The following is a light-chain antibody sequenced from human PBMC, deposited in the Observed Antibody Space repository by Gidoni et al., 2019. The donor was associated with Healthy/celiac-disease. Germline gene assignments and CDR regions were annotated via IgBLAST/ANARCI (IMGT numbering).Light chain of an antibody. CDR2: GAS. J-gene: IGKJ1*01. Sequence: EIVLTQSPGTLSLSPGERATLSCRASQSVSSSYLAWYQQKPGQAPRLLIYGASSRATGIPDRFSGIGSGTDFTLTISRLEPEDFAVYYCQQYGSSPRTFGQGTKVEIK. CDR1: QSVSSSY. V-gene: IGKV3-20*01. CDR3: QQYGSSPRT.